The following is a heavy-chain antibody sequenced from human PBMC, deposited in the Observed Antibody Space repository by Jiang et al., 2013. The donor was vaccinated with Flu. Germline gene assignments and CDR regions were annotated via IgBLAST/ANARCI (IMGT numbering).Heavy chain of an antibody. CDR2: IHYSGST. D-gene: IGHD3-22*01. CDR3: ARGPKNSSGYYYFGWFDP. CDR1: GGSISSYY. J-gene: IGHJ5*02. Sequence: SLTCTVSGGSISSYYWSWIRQPPGKGLEWIGYIHYSGSTNYNPSLKSRVTISVDTSKNQFSLKLSSVTAADTAVYYCARGPKNSSGYYYFGWFDPWGQGTLVTVSS. V-gene: IGHV4-59*01.